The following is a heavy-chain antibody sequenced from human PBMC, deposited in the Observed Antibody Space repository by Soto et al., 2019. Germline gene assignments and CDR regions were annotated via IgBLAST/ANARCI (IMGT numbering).Heavy chain of an antibody. V-gene: IGHV4-4*02. CDR2: IHPSGST. D-gene: IGHD3-22*01. J-gene: IGHJ4*02. CDR3: ARISSGRPNLDY. CDR1: GGSISSSNW. Sequence: QVQLQESGPGLVKPSGTLSLTCAVSGGSISSSNWWSWVRQPPGKGLEWIGEIHPSGSTNYNPSLKSLVTISVDKSRNQFSLKLSAVTAADTAVYYCARISSGRPNLDYWGQGTLVTVSS.